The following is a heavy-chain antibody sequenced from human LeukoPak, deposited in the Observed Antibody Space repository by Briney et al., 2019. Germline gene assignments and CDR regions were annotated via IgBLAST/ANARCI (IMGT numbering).Heavy chain of an antibody. CDR2: ISYDGSNK. V-gene: IGHV3-30-3*01. Sequence: GGSLRLSCAASGFTFSSYAMHWVRQAPGKGLEWVAVISYDGSNKYYADSVKGRFTTSRDNSKNTLYLQMNSLRAEDTAVYYCARGGGIPIAVAGRRIYSYYGMDVWGQGTTVTVSS. CDR1: GFTFSSYA. J-gene: IGHJ6*02. CDR3: ARGGGIPIAVAGRRIYSYYGMDV. D-gene: IGHD6-19*01.